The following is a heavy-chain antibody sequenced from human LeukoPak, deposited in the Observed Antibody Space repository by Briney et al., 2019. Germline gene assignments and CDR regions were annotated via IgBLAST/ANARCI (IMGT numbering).Heavy chain of an antibody. V-gene: IGHV4-34*01. CDR1: GGSFSGYY. CDR2: INHSGST. CDR3: ARPLPYYHFGMDV. Sequence: PSETLSRTCAVYGGSFSGYYRSWTRQPPGKGREWIREINHSGSTNYNPSLKSRVTISVETPRNQFSLKRSSVTAADTAVYYCARPLPYYHFGMDVWGQGTPVTVSS. J-gene: IGHJ6*02.